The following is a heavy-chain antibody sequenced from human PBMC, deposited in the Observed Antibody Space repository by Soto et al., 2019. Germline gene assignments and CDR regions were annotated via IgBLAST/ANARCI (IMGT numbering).Heavy chain of an antibody. CDR3: ARHDVVLLPAAHAPYNWFDP. V-gene: IGHV4-39*01. Sequence: SETLSLTCTVSGGSISSSSYYWGWIRQPPGKGLEWIGSIYYSGSTYYNPSLKSRVTISVDTSKNQFSLKLSSVTAADTAVYYCARHDVVLLPAAHAPYNWFDPWGQGTLVTVSS. J-gene: IGHJ5*02. D-gene: IGHD2-2*01. CDR2: IYYSGST. CDR1: GGSISSSSYY.